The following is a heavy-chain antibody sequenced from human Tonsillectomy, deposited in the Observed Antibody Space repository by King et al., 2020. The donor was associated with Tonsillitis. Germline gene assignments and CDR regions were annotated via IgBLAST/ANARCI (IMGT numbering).Heavy chain of an antibody. V-gene: IGHV4-34*01. D-gene: IGHD1-26*01. Sequence: VQLQQWGAGLLKPSETLSLTCAVYGGSFSGYYWSWIRQPPGKGLEWIGEINHSGSTNYNPSLKSRVTISVDTSKNQFSLKLSSVTAADTAVYYCASVGAAPSRRYMDVWGKVTTVTVSS. CDR1: GGSFSGYY. CDR3: ASVGAAPSRRYMDV. CDR2: INHSGST. J-gene: IGHJ6*03.